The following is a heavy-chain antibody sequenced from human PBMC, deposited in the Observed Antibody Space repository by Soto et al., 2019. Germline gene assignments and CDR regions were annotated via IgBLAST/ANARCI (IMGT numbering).Heavy chain of an antibody. D-gene: IGHD3-9*01. CDR2: INAGHDNT. Sequence: QVQLVQSGAEVKKPGASVKVSCKASGYTFTSYAMHWVRQAPGQRLEWMGWINAGHDNTKYSQKFQGRVTITWDTSASTAYMELSSLRSEDTAVYYCAREDYDILTGYFSAFDIWGQGRMVTVSS. J-gene: IGHJ3*02. CDR3: AREDYDILTGYFSAFDI. V-gene: IGHV1-3*01. CDR1: GYTFTSYA.